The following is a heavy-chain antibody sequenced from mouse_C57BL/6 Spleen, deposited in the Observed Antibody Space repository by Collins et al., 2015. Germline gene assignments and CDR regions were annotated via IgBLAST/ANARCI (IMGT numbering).Heavy chain of an antibody. CDR1: GYSITSDYA. J-gene: IGHJ1*01. Sequence: DVQLQESGPGLVKPSQSLSLTCTVTGYSITSDYAWNWIRQFPGNKLEWMGYISYSGSTSYNPSLKSRISITRDTSKNQFFLQLNSVTTEDTATYYCARTNGWYFDVWGAGTTVTVSS. CDR2: ISYSGST. CDR3: ARTNGWYFDV. D-gene: IGHD1-1*01. V-gene: IGHV3-2*02.